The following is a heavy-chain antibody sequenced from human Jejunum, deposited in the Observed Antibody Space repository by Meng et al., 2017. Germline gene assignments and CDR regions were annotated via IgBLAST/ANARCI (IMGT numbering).Heavy chain of an antibody. D-gene: IGHD2-2*01. V-gene: IGHV4-4*02. CDR3: VRGEFAMLARFDF. CDR1: GGYINKENW. Sequence: QVQLQESGTGLVKLSGTLSLTCAVSGGYINKENWWSWVRQSPERGLEWIGEIYNGVSTNYNPSLNRRVTMSVDESTNQMSLKLTSVTAEDTAVYYCVRGEFAMLARFDFWGQGILVTVSS. J-gene: IGHJ4*02. CDR2: IYNGVST.